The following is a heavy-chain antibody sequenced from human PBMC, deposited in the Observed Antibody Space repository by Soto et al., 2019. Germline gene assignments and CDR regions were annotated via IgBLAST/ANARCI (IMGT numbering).Heavy chain of an antibody. CDR3: ARDSYSSGWFLY. V-gene: IGHV1-69*13. CDR2: IIPIFGTA. D-gene: IGHD6-19*01. J-gene: IGHJ4*02. CDR1: GGTFSSYA. Sequence: SVKVSCKASGGTFSSYAISWVRQAPGQGLEWMGGIIPIFGTANYAQKFQGRVTITADESTSTAYIELSSLRSEDTAVYYCARDSYSSGWFLYWGQGTLVTVSS.